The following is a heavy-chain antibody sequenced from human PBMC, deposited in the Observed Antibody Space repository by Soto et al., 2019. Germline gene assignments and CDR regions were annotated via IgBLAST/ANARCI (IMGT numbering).Heavy chain of an antibody. CDR2: INGDGTTT. V-gene: IGHV3-74*02. CDR3: ASIPMVRGPSDY. D-gene: IGHD3-10*01. Sequence: EVRLVESGGGLVQPGGSLRLSCAASGFTFSTYWMHWVRQAPGKGLVWVSRINGDGTTTQYADSVKGRFTISRDNAKNTLYLQTNTLRGDDTAMYYCASIPMVRGPSDYWGQGTLVTVSS. CDR1: GFTFSTYW. J-gene: IGHJ4*02.